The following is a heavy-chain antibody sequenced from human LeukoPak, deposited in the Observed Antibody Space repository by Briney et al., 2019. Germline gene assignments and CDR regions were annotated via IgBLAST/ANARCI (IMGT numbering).Heavy chain of an antibody. V-gene: IGHV4-30-4*01. CDR3: ASSTYYYDSSVLDAFDI. CDR2: IYYSGST. CDR1: GGSISSGDYY. J-gene: IGHJ3*02. Sequence: PSETLSLTCTVSGGSISSGDYYWSWIRQPLGKGLEWIGYIYYSGSTYYNPSLKSRVTISVDTSKNQFSLKLSSVTAADTAVYYCASSTYYYDSSVLDAFDIWGQGTMVTVSS. D-gene: IGHD3-22*01.